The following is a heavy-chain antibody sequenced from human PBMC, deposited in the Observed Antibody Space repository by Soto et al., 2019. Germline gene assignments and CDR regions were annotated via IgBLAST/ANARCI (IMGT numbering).Heavy chain of an antibody. CDR2: ISYDGSNK. CDR1: GFTFSSYG. Sequence: GGSLRLSCAASGFTFSSYGMHGVRQAPGKGLEWVSVISYDGSNKYSADSVKGRFTISRDNSKNTLYLQMNSLRAEDTAVYYCAKDITQQLVLDYWGQGTLVTVSS. J-gene: IGHJ4*02. CDR3: AKDITQQLVLDY. D-gene: IGHD6-13*01. V-gene: IGHV3-30*18.